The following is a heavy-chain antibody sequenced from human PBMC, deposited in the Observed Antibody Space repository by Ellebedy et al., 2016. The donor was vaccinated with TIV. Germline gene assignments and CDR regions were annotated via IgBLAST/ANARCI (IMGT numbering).Heavy chain of an antibody. CDR3: ARDQWLGRAYYFDS. D-gene: IGHD6-19*01. CDR1: GFTFSNYW. CDR2: IKQDGSET. J-gene: IGHJ4*02. V-gene: IGHV3-7*01. Sequence: GGSLRLSCAASGFTFSNYWMSWVRQAPGKGLEWVANIKQDGSETYYVDSVKGRFSISRDNAKKSLYLQMNSLRDEDTAVYYCARDQWLGRAYYFDSWGQGTLVTVSS.